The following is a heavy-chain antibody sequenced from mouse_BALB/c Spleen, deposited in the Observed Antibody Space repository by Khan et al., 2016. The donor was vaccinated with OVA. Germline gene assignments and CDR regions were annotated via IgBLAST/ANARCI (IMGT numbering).Heavy chain of an antibody. J-gene: IGHJ3*01. V-gene: IGHV1S137*01. Sequence: QVQLQQSGAELVRPGVSVKISCKGSGYTFTDFTMHWVKQSHAKSLEWIGVISTYYGDASYNQNFKGNATMTVDKSSSTAYMELARLTSEDSAIYYCARGGGGDRFAYWGQGTLVTVSA. CDR3: ARGGGGDRFAY. CDR2: ISTYYGDA. CDR1: GYTFTDFT.